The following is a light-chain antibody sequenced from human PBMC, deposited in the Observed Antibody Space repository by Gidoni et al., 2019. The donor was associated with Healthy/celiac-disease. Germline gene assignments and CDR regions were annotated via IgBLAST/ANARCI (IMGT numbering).Light chain of an antibody. CDR2: EGS. Sequence: QSALTQPASVSGSPGQSITISCTGTSSDGGSYNLVSWYQQHPGKAPKLIIYEGSKLPSGVSTRFSGSKSGDTASLTISGLQAEDEADYYCCSYAGSSTLNVVFGGGTKLTVL. CDR1: SSDGGSYNL. CDR3: CSYAGSSTLNVV. J-gene: IGLJ2*01. V-gene: IGLV2-23*01.